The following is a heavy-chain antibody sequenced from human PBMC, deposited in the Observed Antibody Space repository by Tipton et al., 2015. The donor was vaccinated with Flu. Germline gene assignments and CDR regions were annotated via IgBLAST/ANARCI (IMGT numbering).Heavy chain of an antibody. D-gene: IGHD2-15*01. CDR2: LYYTGST. CDR3: ARQGNGGRSFDY. J-gene: IGHJ4*02. V-gene: IGHV4-59*08. CDR1: GGSINGYY. Sequence: LRLSCTVSGGSINGYYWDWIRQPPGKGLEWIGYLYYTGSTNYNPSLKSRVTISADTSKTQFSLKLTSVTAADTAVYYCARQGNGGRSFDYWGQGTLVTVSS.